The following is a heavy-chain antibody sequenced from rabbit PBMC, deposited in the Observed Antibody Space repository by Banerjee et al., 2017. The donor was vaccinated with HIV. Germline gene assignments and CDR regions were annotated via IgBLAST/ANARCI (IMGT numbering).Heavy chain of an antibody. J-gene: IGHJ4*01. Sequence: QSLEESGGDLVKPGASLTLTCKASGFDFNRYYYMCWVRQAPGKGLEWIACTYAGSSGNTYYASWAKGRFTISKTSSTTVTLQMTSLTAADTATYFCARDLAGVIGWNFGLWGPGTLVTVS. CDR1: GFDFNRYYY. D-gene: IGHD4-1*01. CDR3: ARDLAGVIGWNFGL. CDR2: TYAGSSGNT. V-gene: IGHV1S40*01.